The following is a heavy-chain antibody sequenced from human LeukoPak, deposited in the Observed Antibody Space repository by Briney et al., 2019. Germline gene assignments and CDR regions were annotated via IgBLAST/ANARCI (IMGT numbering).Heavy chain of an antibody. CDR3: ARDWGTYYHFFDY. CDR2: IKQDGSER. D-gene: IGHD3-16*01. J-gene: IGHJ4*02. V-gene: IGHV3-7*01. CDR1: GFSMSVYW. Sequence: GGSLRLSCETSGFSMSVYWMSWVRQAPGKGLEWVGNIKQDGSERNYVDSVKGRFTISRDNAKKSLYLQMNSLRAEDTAVYYCARDWGTYYHFFDYWGQGTLVTVSS.